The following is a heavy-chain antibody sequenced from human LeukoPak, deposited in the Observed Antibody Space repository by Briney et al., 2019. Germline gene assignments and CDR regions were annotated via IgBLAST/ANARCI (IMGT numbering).Heavy chain of an antibody. CDR2: ISDSSLYI. J-gene: IGHJ4*02. Sequence: GGSLRLSCAASGFTFSSYSMNWVRQAPGKGLEWVSYISDSSLYIYYADSVKGRFTISRDNAKNSLYLQMNGLRAEDTAVYYCARAAYNSSPDYWGQGTLVTVSS. V-gene: IGHV3-21*01. CDR1: GFTFSSYS. CDR3: ARAAYNSSPDY. D-gene: IGHD1-14*01.